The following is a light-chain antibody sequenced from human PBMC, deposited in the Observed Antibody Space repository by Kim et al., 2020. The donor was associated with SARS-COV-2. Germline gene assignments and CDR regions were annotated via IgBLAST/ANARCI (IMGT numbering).Light chain of an antibody. CDR1: SSDIGSFEY. V-gene: IGLV2-11*01. CDR3: SSYAGGYNVV. J-gene: IGLJ2*01. CDR2: DVS. Sequence: QSALTQPRSVSGSPGQSVTISCTGTSSDIGSFEYVSWYQQHPGKAPKLLISDVSKRPSGVPDRFSGSKSGNTASLAISGLQAEDEADYYCSSYAGGYNVVFGGGTKSPS.